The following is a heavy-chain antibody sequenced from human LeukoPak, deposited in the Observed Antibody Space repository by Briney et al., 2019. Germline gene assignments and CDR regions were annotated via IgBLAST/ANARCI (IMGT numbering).Heavy chain of an antibody. CDR2: ISGSSSDV. Sequence: SGGSLRLSCMTWIRQAPGKGLELLSYISGSSSDVNYIDSVRGRFTISRDNAKNSLYLHMNSLTVEDTAVYYCSRDPRHSDYWGQGTLVTVSS. CDR3: SRDPRHSDY. V-gene: IGHV3-11*01. J-gene: IGHJ4*02. CDR1: GGSLRLSC.